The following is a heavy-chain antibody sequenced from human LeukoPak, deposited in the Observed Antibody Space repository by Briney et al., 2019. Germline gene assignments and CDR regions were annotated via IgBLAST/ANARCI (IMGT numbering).Heavy chain of an antibody. CDR2: MNPNSGNT. J-gene: IGHJ3*02. D-gene: IGHD5-18*01. CDR1: GHTFTSYD. Sequence: ASVKVSCKASGHTFTSYDINWVRQATGQGLEWMGWMNPNSGNTGYAQKFQGRVTITADKSTSTAYMELSSLRSEDTAVYYCAMGLQQSGAFDIWGQGTMVTVSS. CDR3: AMGLQQSGAFDI. V-gene: IGHV1-8*03.